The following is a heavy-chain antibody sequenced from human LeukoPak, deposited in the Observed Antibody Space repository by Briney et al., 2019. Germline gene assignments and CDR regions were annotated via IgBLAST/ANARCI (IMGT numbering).Heavy chain of an antibody. D-gene: IGHD3-3*01. Sequence: ASVKVSCKASGYTFTGYYMHWVRQAPGQGLEWMGWINPNSGGTNYAQKFQGRVTMTRDTSISTAYMELSRLRSDDTAVYYCARRRSGSYDFWSGYSGYYGMDVWSQGTTVTVSS. CDR3: ARRRSGSYDFWSGYSGYYGMDV. CDR2: INPNSGGT. J-gene: IGHJ6*02. V-gene: IGHV1-2*02. CDR1: GYTFTGYY.